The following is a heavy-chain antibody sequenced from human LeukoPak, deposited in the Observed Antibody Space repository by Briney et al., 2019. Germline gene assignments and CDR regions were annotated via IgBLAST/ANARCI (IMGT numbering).Heavy chain of an antibody. CDR1: GGSFSGYY. D-gene: IGHD6-13*01. J-gene: IGHJ4*02. Sequence: SETPSLTCAVYGGSFSGYYWSWIRQPPGKGLEWIGEINHSGSTNYNPSLKSRVTISVDTSKNQFSLKLSSVTAADTAVYYCATGYSSSWYSGYFDYWGQGTLVTVSS. CDR3: ATGYSSSWYSGYFDY. CDR2: INHSGST. V-gene: IGHV4-34*01.